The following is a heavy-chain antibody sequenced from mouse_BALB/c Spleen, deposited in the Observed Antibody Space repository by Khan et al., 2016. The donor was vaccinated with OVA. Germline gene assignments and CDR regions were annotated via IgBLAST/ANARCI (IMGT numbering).Heavy chain of an antibody. V-gene: IGHV5-6*01. CDR1: GFTFSSYS. Sequence: EVQLVESGGDLVRPGGSLQLSCTASGFTFSSYSMSWVRQTPDKRLEWVATISSDGDYTYYPDNVKGRFTISRDNARNTLYLQMSSLKSEDTAMYYCAGHLTGSFAYWGQGTLV. D-gene: IGHD4-1*01. CDR2: ISSDGDYT. CDR3: AGHLTGSFAY. J-gene: IGHJ3*01.